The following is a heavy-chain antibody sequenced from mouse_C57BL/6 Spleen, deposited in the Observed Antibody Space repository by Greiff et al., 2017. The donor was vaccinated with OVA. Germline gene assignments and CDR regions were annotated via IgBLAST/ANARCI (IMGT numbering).Heavy chain of an antibody. CDR3: ARNYGSDWYFDV. Sequence: EVKLMESVAELVRPGASVKLSCTASGFNIKNTYMHWVKQRPEQGLEWIGRIDPANGNTKYAPKFQGKATITADTSSNTAYLQLSRLTSEDTAIYYCARNYGSDWYFDVWGTGTTVTVSS. V-gene: IGHV14-3*01. CDR2: IDPANGNT. J-gene: IGHJ1*03. D-gene: IGHD1-1*01. CDR1: GFNIKNTY.